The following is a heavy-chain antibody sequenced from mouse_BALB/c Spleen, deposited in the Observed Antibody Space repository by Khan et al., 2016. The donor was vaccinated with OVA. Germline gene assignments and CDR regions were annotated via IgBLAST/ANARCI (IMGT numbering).Heavy chain of an antibody. Sequence: QVQLKQSGAELTRPGASVKMSCKASGYTFTSYTMHWVKQRPGQGLEWIVYINPVSDYTNYNQNFKDKATLTADKSSSTAYMQLRSLTSEDSAVYYCAKEGAYYRSDGWFAYWGQGTLVTVST. V-gene: IGHV1-4*01. CDR3: AKEGAYYRSDGWFAY. CDR2: INPVSDYT. D-gene: IGHD2-14*01. CDR1: GYTFTSYT. J-gene: IGHJ3*01.